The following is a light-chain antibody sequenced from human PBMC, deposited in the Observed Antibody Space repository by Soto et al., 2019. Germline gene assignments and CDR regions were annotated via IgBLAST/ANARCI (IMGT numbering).Light chain of an antibody. J-gene: IGKJ3*01. CDR3: QQFGSSPPKFT. Sequence: EIVVTQAPGTLSFSPGERATLSCRASQSFSSSYLAWYQQKPGQAPRLLIYGASSRANGIPDRFSGSGSGTDFTLTISRLEPEDFAVYYCQQFGSSPPKFTFGPGTKVDIK. V-gene: IGKV3-20*01. CDR2: GAS. CDR1: QSFSSSY.